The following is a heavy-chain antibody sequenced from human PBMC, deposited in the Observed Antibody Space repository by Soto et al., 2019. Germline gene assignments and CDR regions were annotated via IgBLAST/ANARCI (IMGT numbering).Heavy chain of an antibody. CDR2: IKSDGSST. J-gene: IGHJ3*02. CDR3: ARPRTDRWSQEAFDI. Sequence: GGSLRLSCAASGFTFSTYWMHWVRQAPGKGLVWVSRIKSDGSSTDYADSVKGRFTISRDKAKNTLFLQMNSLRVEDTAVYYCARPRTDRWSQEAFDIWGQGTLVTVSS. V-gene: IGHV3-74*01. CDR1: GFTFSTYW. D-gene: IGHD2-8*01.